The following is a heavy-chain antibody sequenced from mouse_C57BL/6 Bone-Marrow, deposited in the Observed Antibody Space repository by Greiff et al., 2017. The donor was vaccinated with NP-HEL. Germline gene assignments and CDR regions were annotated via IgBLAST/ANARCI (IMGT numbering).Heavy chain of an antibody. D-gene: IGHD1-1*01. CDR1: GFTFSSYA. V-gene: IGHV5-4*01. CDR3: ARESSWWYFDV. Sequence: EVKLQESGGGLVKPGGSLKLSCAASGFTFSSYAMSWVRQTPEKRLEWVATISDGGSYTYYPDNVKGRFTISRDNAKNNLYLQMSHLKSEDTAMYYCARESSWWYFDVWGTGTTVTVSS. J-gene: IGHJ1*03. CDR2: ISDGGSYT.